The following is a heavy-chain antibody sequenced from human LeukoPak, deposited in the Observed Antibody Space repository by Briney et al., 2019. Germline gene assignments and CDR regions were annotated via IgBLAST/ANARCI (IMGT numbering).Heavy chain of an antibody. D-gene: IGHD3-22*01. J-gene: IGHJ3*02. CDR2: IYTSGST. CDR1: GGSFSSGSYY. V-gene: IGHV4-61*02. Sequence: SETLSLTCTVSGGSFSSGSYYWSWIRQPAGKGLEWIGRIYTSGSTNYNPSLKSRVTISVDTSKNQFSLKLSSVTAADTAVYYCARDLGHYYDSSGYYFHDAFDIWGQGTMVTVSS. CDR3: ARDLGHYYDSSGYYFHDAFDI.